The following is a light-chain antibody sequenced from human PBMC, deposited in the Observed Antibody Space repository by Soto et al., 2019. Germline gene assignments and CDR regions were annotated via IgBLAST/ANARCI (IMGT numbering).Light chain of an antibody. Sequence: DIQMTQSPSSLSASVGDRVTITCRASQNINSYLNWYQQKPGKAPNLLIYTASSLQTGVPSRFSGSGSGTDFTLTISSLQPEDFATYYCQQSYSSPPQTFGQGTKVEIK. V-gene: IGKV1-39*01. CDR2: TAS. CDR3: QQSYSSPPQT. CDR1: QNINSY. J-gene: IGKJ1*01.